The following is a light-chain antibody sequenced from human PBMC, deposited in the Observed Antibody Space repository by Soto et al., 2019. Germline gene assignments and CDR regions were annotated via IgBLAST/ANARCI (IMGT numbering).Light chain of an antibody. J-gene: IGLJ1*01. CDR3: CSYAGSSTFV. Sequence: QSVLTRPASVTGSPGQSLTISCTGTSSDVGSYNLVSWYQQHPGKAPKLMIYEVSKRPSGVSNRFSGSKSGNTASLTISWLQAEDEADYYCCSYAGSSTFVFGTGTKVTAL. CDR1: SSDVGSYNL. V-gene: IGLV2-23*02. CDR2: EVS.